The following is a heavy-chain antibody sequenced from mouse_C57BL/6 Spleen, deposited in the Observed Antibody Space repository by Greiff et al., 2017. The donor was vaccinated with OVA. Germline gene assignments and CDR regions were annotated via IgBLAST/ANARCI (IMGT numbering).Heavy chain of an antibody. V-gene: IGHV1-42*01. CDR1: GYSFTGYY. J-gene: IGHJ4*01. CDR2: INPSTGGT. CDR3: ARSGGNYPMDY. D-gene: IGHD2-1*01. Sequence: EVQLQQSGPELVKPGASEKISCKASGYSFTGYYMNWVKQSPEKSLEWIGEINPSTGGTTYNQKFKAKATLTVDKSSSTAYMQLKSLTSEDSAVYYCARSGGNYPMDYWGQGTSVTVSS.